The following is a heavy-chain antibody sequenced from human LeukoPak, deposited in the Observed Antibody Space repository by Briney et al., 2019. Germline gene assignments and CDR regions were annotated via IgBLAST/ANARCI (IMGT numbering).Heavy chain of an antibody. CDR2: IWYDGGNK. V-gene: IGHV3-33*01. CDR1: GFTFSSYG. D-gene: IGHD6-13*01. Sequence: GRSLRLSYAASGFTFSSYGMHWVRQAPGKGLEWVAVIWYDGGNKYYADSVKGRFTISRDNSKNTLYLQMNSLRAEDTAVYYCARDVRTYSSSSYGVDYWGQGTPVTVSS. CDR3: ARDVRTYSSSSYGVDY. J-gene: IGHJ4*02.